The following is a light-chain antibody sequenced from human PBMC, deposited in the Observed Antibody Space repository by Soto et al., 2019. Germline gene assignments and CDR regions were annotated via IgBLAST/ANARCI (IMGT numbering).Light chain of an antibody. CDR2: EVT. J-gene: IGLJ2*01. CDR1: STDVGGYNY. Sequence: QSALTQPASVSGSPGQSITISCTGSSTDVGGYNYVSWYQQYPGKAPKVIIFEVTNRPPGVSNRFSGSKSGNTASLTISGLQADDEADYYCSSFTSINTLDLFGGGTKVTVL. CDR3: SSFTSINTLDL. V-gene: IGLV2-14*01.